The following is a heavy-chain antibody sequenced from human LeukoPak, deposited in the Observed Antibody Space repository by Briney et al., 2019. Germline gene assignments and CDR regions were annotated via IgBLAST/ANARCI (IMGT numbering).Heavy chain of an antibody. CDR3: AREDSSGWAGVYYFDY. Sequence: PGGPLRLPCAASGFTFSSYSMNWVRQAPGKGLEWVSSISSSSSYIYYADSVKGRFTISRDNAKNSLYLQMNSLRAEDTAVYYCAREDSSGWAGVYYFDYWGQGTLVTVSS. CDR1: GFTFSSYS. CDR2: ISSSSSYI. J-gene: IGHJ4*02. D-gene: IGHD6-19*01. V-gene: IGHV3-21*01.